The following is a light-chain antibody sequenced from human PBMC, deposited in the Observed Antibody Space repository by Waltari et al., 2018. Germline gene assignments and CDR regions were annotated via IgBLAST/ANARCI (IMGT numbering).Light chain of an antibody. CDR3: QHYSASSFT. J-gene: IGKJ4*01. CDR2: YAS. Sequence: DIQMTQSPSTLSASLANSLTITCRVSENIDNWLAWYQQRPGEAPNLLIFYASTLEKGVPSRFSGSGSGTEFTLTISSLQPDDFATYYCQHYSASSFTFGGGTKLEIK. V-gene: IGKV1-5*01. CDR1: ENIDNW.